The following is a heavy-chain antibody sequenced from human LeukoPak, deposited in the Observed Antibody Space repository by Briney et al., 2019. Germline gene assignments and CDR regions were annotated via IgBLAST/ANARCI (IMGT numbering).Heavy chain of an antibody. Sequence: SETLSLTCTVSGGSISSYYWSWIRQPPGKGLEWIGYTYYSGSTNYNPSLKSRVTISVDTSKNQFSLKLSSVTAADTAVYYCATSFSGYLGYFDYWGQGTLVTVSS. J-gene: IGHJ4*02. CDR2: TYYSGST. CDR3: ATSFSGYLGYFDY. CDR1: GGSISSYY. V-gene: IGHV4-59*01. D-gene: IGHD3-22*01.